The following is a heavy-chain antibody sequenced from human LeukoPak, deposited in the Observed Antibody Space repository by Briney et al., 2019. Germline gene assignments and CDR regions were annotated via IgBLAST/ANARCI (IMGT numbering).Heavy chain of an antibody. CDR1: GFTASSNY. CDR2: IYSGGST. J-gene: IGHJ3*02. V-gene: IGHV3-53*01. Sequence: PGGSLRLSCAASGFTASSNYMSWVRQAPGKGLEWVSVIYSGGSTYYADSVKSRFTISRDNSKNTLYLQMNSLRAEDTAVYYCATAYCGGDCYSTGAFDIWGQGRMVSVSS. CDR3: ATAYCGGDCYSTGAFDI. D-gene: IGHD2-21*02.